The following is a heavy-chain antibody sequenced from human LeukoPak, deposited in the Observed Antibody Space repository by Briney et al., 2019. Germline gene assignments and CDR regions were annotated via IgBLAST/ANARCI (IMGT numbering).Heavy chain of an antibody. CDR3: AKEPNAYSSDSYFDY. CDR1: GFTFSGYA. J-gene: IGHJ4*02. D-gene: IGHD3-10*01. V-gene: IGHV3-30-3*01. CDR2: ISFDGSNE. Sequence: GGPLRLSCAASGFTFSGYAMHWVRQAPGKGLEWVALISFDGSNEYYVDSVKGRFTVSRDNSKNTLYLQMNSLRAEDTAVYYCAKEPNAYSSDSYFDYWGQGTLVTVSS.